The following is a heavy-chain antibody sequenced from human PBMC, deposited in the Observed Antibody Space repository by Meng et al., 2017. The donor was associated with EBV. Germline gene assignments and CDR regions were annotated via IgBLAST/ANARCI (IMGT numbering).Heavy chain of an antibody. Sequence: EGQVWGSGGGLVQPGGALRLSCAAFGFTFSSYAMSWVRQAPGKGLEWVSAISGSGGSTYYADSVKGRFTISRDNSKNTLYLQMNSLRAEDTAVYYCAKLRGTLSTDYFDYWGQGTLVTVSS. CDR2: ISGSGGST. J-gene: IGHJ4*02. CDR3: AKLRGTLSTDYFDY. D-gene: IGHD3-16*01. V-gene: IGHV3-23*01. CDR1: GFTFSSYA.